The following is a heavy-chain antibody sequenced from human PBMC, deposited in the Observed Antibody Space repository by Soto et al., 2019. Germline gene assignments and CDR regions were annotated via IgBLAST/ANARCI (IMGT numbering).Heavy chain of an antibody. V-gene: IGHV3-23*01. Sequence: GGSLRLSCAASGFSFSDYAMSWVRQAPGKGLEWVSVISESGGSTHYADSVGGRFTVSRDNSKNSLSLRMNSLRDEDTAVYFCAKRSPYSSGWYSPIFDYWGQGALVTVSS. CDR2: ISESGGST. J-gene: IGHJ4*02. CDR3: AKRSPYSSGWYSPIFDY. CDR1: GFSFSDYA. D-gene: IGHD6-13*01.